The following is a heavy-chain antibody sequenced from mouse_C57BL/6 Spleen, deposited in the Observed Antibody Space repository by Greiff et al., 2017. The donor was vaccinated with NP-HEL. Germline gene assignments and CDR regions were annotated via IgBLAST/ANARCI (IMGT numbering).Heavy chain of an antibody. D-gene: IGHD1-1*01. V-gene: IGHV6-6*01. CDR2: IRNKANNHAT. Sequence: EVKLQESGGGLVQPGGSMKLSCAASGFTFSDAWMDWVRQSPEKGLEWVAEIRNKANNHATYYAESVKGRFTISRDDSKSSVYLQMNSLRAEDTGIYYCTRSSYYGSTYAMDYWGQGTSVTVSS. J-gene: IGHJ4*01. CDR1: GFTFSDAW. CDR3: TRSSYYGSTYAMDY.